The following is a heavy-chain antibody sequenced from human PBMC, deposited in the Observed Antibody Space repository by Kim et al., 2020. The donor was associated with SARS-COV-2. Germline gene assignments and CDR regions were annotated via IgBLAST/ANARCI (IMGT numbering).Heavy chain of an antibody. CDR1: GFTFSSYA. J-gene: IGHJ4*02. D-gene: IGHD3-9*01. V-gene: IGHV3-23*01. CDR2: ISGSGGST. CDR3: AKDHGVLRYFDWLEGGYYFDY. Sequence: GGSLRLSCAASGFTFSSYAMSWVRQAPGKGLEWVSAISGSGGSTYYADSVKGRFTISRDNSKNTLYLQMNSLRAEDTAVYYCAKDHGVLRYFDWLEGGYYFDYWGQGTLVTVSS.